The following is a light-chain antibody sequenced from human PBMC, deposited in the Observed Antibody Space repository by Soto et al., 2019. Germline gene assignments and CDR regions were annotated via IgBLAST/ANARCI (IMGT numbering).Light chain of an antibody. V-gene: IGLV8-61*01. CDR2: STS. CDR1: SGSVSTANN. Sequence: QAVVTQESSFSVSPGGTVTLTCGLISGSVSTANNPNWYQQTPGLAPRTLIHSTSTRSSRVPDRFSDSILGNKAALTITWAQADDESDYYCALFMGNGISVFGTGTKLTVL. J-gene: IGLJ1*01. CDR3: ALFMGNGISV.